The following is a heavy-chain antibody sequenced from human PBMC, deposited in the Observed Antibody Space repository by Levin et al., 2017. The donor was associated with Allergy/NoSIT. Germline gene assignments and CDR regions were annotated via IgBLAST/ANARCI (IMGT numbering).Heavy chain of an antibody. D-gene: IGHD1-1*01. CDR2: ISYDGNKQ. CDR3: ARAKATGNYFNY. Sequence: GGSLRLSCAASGFTFSRFAMSWVRQAPGKGLEWVADISYDGNKQYYADSVQGRFSISRDNSKNTQYLQMNSLSGGDTAVYYCARAKATGNYFNYWGQGTLVTVSS. V-gene: IGHV3-30-3*01. CDR1: GFTFSRFA. J-gene: IGHJ4*02.